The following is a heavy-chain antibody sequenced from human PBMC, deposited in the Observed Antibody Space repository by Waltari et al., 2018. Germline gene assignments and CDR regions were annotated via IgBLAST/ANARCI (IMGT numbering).Heavy chain of an antibody. V-gene: IGHV4-31*01. Sequence: WSRIRQHPVKGLVWMWYIYYSGSTYYYPALKSQVTISVDTSKNLFSLQLSSVTAADTALYFCARVYSSGWYGAFDIWGQGTMVTVSS. CDR3: ARVYSSGWYGAFDI. D-gene: IGHD6-19*01. J-gene: IGHJ3*02. CDR2: IYYSGST.